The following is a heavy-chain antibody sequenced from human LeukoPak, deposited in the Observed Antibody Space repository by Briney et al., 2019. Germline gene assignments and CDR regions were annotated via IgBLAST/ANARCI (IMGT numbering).Heavy chain of an antibody. CDR3: ARDPDGYTAAY. CDR1: GYTFTNYY. CDR2: INAGNGNT. J-gene: IGHJ4*02. D-gene: IGHD5-24*01. V-gene: IGHV1-3*01. Sequence: ASVKVSCKTSGYTFTNYYIHWVRQAPGQRLEWMGWINAGNGNTKYSQKFQGRVTITRDTSASTAYMELSSLRSEDTAVYYCARDPDGYTAAYWGQGTLVTVSS.